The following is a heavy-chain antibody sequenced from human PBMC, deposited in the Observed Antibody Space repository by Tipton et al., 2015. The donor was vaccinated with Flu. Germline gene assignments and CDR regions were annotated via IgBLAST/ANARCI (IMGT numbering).Heavy chain of an antibody. J-gene: IGHJ4*02. V-gene: IGHV3-7*01. CDR2: INEDGSGK. CDR3: ATDSFSFSASAVPDY. D-gene: IGHD2-2*01. Sequence: SLRLSCEASGFTISHYWMSWVRQAPGKGLEWVANINEDGSGKNYVDSVKGRFTISRDNAKNSLYLQMNNLRAEDTALYYCATDSFSFSASAVPDYWGRGTLVTVSS. CDR1: GFTISHYW.